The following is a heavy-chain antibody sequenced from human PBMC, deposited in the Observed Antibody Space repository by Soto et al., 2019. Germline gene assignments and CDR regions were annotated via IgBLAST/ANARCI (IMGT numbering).Heavy chain of an antibody. Sequence: GGSLRLSCAASGFMSSSYWMHWVRQAPGKGLVWVSHINNDGSDTTYADSVKGRFTISRDNAKDTLYLQMNNLRAEDTAVYYCVKPGSYSYYFDYWGQGTLVTVSS. CDR1: GFMSSSYW. CDR3: VKPGSYSYYFDY. V-gene: IGHV3-74*01. J-gene: IGHJ4*02. CDR2: INNDGSDT. D-gene: IGHD1-26*01.